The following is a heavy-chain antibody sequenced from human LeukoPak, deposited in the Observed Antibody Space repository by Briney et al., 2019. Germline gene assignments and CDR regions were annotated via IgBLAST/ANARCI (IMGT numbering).Heavy chain of an antibody. CDR1: GYTFTGYY. D-gene: IGHD6-13*01. V-gene: IGHV1-2*02. CDR2: INPNSGGT. J-gene: IGHJ4*02. Sequence: ASVKVSCKASGYTFTGYYMHWVRQAPGQGLEWMGWINPNSGGTNYAQKLQGRVTMTRDTSISTAYMELSRLRSDDTAVYYCARDPHRRGQQLSGYWGQGTLVTVSS. CDR3: ARDPHRRGQQLSGY.